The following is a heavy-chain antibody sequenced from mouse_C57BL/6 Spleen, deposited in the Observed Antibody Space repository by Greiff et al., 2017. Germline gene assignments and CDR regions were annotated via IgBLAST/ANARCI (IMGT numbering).Heavy chain of an antibody. CDR3: ARPGDYYGTQGFDY. CDR2: ISSGSSTI. J-gene: IGHJ2*01. CDR1: GFTFSDYG. D-gene: IGHD1-1*01. V-gene: IGHV5-17*01. Sequence: EVMLVESGGGLVKPGGSLKLSCAASGFTFSDYGMHWVRQAPEKGLEWVAYISSGSSTIYYADTVKGRFTISRDNAKNTLFLQMTSLRSEDTAMYYCARPGDYYGTQGFDYWGQGTTLTVSS.